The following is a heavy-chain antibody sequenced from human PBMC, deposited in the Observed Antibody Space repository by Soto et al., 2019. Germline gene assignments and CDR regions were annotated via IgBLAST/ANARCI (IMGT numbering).Heavy chain of an antibody. CDR1: GASITSSSY. J-gene: IGHJ4*02. CDR3: ARGMTPPGAPAWYYFDY. D-gene: IGHD2-8*02. V-gene: IGHV4-4*07. CDR2: FSLSRTT. Sequence: AGTLSLTCTVSGASITSSSYWSVIRQPAGEVLGWVVLFSLSRTTNYNPSVRSRFTISTDVSKNQFSLRLTCVTAADTALYYCARGMTPPGAPAWYYFDYWGQGTLVTVSS.